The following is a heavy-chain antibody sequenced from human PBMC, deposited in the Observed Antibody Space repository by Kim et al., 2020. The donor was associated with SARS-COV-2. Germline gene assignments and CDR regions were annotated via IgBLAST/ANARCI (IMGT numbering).Heavy chain of an antibody. V-gene: IGHV3-33*06. J-gene: IGHJ4*02. D-gene: IGHD3-22*01. CDR3: AKPPAGYYDSSGYYYYFDY. CDR2: IWYDGSNK. CDR1: GFTFSSYA. Sequence: GGSLRLSCAASGFTFSSYAMHWVRQAPGKGLEWVAVIWYDGSNKYYADSVKGRFTISRDNSKNTLYLQMNSLRAEDTAVYYCAKPPAGYYDSSGYYYYFDYWGQGTLVTVSS.